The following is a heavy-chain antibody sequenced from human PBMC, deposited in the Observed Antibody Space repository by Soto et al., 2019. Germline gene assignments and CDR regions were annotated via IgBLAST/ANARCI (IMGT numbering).Heavy chain of an antibody. Sequence: SVKVSCKASGGTFSSYAISWVRQAPGQGLEWMGGIIPIFGTANYAQKFQGRVTITADESTSTAYMELSSLRSEDTAVYYCARGGYSYGYLDYWGQGTLVTVSS. CDR1: GGTFSSYA. D-gene: IGHD5-18*01. V-gene: IGHV1-69*13. CDR3: ARGGYSYGYLDY. J-gene: IGHJ4*02. CDR2: IIPIFGTA.